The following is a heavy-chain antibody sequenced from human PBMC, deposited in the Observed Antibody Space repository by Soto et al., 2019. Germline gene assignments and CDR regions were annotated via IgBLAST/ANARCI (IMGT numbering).Heavy chain of an antibody. J-gene: IGHJ6*02. D-gene: IGHD3-9*01. V-gene: IGHV4-31*03. CDR2: IYYSGST. CDR1: GGSISSGGYY. CDR3: ARDRRYFDWLPGPYYYGMDV. Sequence: SETLSLTCTVSGGSISSGGYYWSWIRQHPGKGLEWIGYIYYSGSTYHNPSLKSRVTISVDTSKNQFSLKLSSVTAADTAVYSCARDRRYFDWLPGPYYYGMDVWGQGTTVTVSS.